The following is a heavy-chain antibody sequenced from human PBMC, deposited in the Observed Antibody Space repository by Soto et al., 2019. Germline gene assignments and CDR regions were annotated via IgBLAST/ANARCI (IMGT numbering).Heavy chain of an antibody. V-gene: IGHV3-23*01. D-gene: IGHD6-19*01. CDR1: GFTFSSYA. CDR3: AKQPLWYSSGWYEREFDY. CDR2: ISGSGGST. J-gene: IGHJ4*02. Sequence: AGGSLRLSCAASGFTFSSYAMSWVRQAPGKGLEWVSAISGSGGSTYYADSVKGRFTISRDNSKNTLYLQMNSLRAEDTAVYYCAKQPLWYSSGWYEREFDYWGQGTLVTVSS.